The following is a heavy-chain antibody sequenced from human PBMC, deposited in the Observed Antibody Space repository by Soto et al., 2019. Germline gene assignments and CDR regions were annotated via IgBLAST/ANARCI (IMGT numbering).Heavy chain of an antibody. CDR2: ISSSTSHT. D-gene: IGHD6-13*01. J-gene: IGHJ4*02. CDR1: GFTFSDYY. Sequence: QVQLVESGGGLVKPGGSLRLSCAVSGFTFSDYYMTWIRQAPGEGLEWVSYISSSTSHTNYADSVKGRFTISRDNAKDSLFLQMNSLTAEHTAVYYSARGMGAAADYFDFWGQGTLVTASS. V-gene: IGHV3-11*05. CDR3: ARGMGAAADYFDF.